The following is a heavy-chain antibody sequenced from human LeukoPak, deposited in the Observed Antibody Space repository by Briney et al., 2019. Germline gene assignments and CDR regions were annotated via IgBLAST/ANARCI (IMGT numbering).Heavy chain of an antibody. CDR2: IYYSGST. D-gene: IGHD5-24*01. CDR3: ARLGWLQPIDY. J-gene: IGHJ4*02. CDR1: GGSISSSSYY. V-gene: IGHV4-39*01. Sequence: SEALSLTCTVSGGSISSSSYYWGWLRQPPGRGLEWVGSIYYSGSTYYNPSLKSRVTISVDTSKNQFSLKLSSVTAADTAVYSCARLGWLQPIDYWGQGTLVTVSS.